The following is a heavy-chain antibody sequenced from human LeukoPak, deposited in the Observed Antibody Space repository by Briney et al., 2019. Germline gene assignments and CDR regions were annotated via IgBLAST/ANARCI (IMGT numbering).Heavy chain of an antibody. D-gene: IGHD3-9*01. Sequence: ASVKVSCKASGYTFTSYAMNWVRQAPGQGLEWMGWINTNTGNPTYAQGFTGRFVFSLDTSVSTAYLQISSLKAEDTAVYYCARDFPVRYFDWFDYYYYYMDVWGKGTTVTVSS. CDR1: GYTFTSYA. CDR3: ARDFPVRYFDWFDYYYYYMDV. CDR2: INTNTGNP. V-gene: IGHV7-4-1*02. J-gene: IGHJ6*03.